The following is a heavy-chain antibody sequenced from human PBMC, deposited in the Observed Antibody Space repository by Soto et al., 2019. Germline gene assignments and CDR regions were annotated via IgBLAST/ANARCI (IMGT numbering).Heavy chain of an antibody. V-gene: IGHV5-51*01. CDR1: GYSFTDYW. J-gene: IGHJ6*02. CDR2: IYPGDSET. D-gene: IGHD3-16*01. Sequence: PGESLKISCKGSGYSFTDYWIGWVRQMPGKGLEWMGIIYPGDSETRYSPSFQGQVTISADKSISTAYLQWSSLKASDTAVYYCARHIYAISTFVYGLDVWGQGTTVTVSS. CDR3: ARHIYAISTFVYGLDV.